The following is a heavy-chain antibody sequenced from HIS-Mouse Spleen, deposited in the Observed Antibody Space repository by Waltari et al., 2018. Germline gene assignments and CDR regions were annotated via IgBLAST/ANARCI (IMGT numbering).Heavy chain of an antibody. D-gene: IGHD6-6*01. CDR2: INSDGSST. J-gene: IGHJ4*02. CDR1: GFPFSSYW. Sequence: EVQLVESGGGLVQPGGSLRLSCAASGFPFSSYWMHWVRRAPGKGLVWVSRINSDGSSTSYAESVKGRFTISRDNAKNTLYLQMNSLRAEDTAVYYCARDGGRVYSSSFDYWGQGTLVTVSS. V-gene: IGHV3-74*01. CDR3: ARDGGRVYSSSFDY.